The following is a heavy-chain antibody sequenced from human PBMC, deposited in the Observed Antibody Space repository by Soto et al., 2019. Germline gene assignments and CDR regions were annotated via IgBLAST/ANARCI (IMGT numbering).Heavy chain of an antibody. V-gene: IGHV3-11*06. CDR3: ATNYQEPSDDAFDV. Sequence: QVQLVESGGGLVQPGGSLRLSCAASGFTLSDYFMAWIRQAPGKGLEWIAYISRNSRYTNFADSVRGRFTISRENAKNSLYLQINDLSAEDTAVYYCATNYQEPSDDAFDVWGQGTMVTVSS. J-gene: IGHJ3*01. D-gene: IGHD2-2*01. CDR2: ISRNSRYT. CDR1: GFTLSDYF.